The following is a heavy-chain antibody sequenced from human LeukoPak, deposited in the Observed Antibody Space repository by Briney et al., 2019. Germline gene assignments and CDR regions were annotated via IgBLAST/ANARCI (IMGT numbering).Heavy chain of an antibody. J-gene: IGHJ5*02. D-gene: IGHD3-10*01. CDR3: ARDRHGSGSAHSFDP. V-gene: IGHV4-59*01. CDR2: IYYSGIT. Sequence: SETLSLTCTVSGGSISSYYWSWIRQPPGKGLEWIAYIYYSGITNYNPSLKSRATISVDTSKNEFSLKLSPVTAADTAVYYCARDRHGSGSAHSFDPWGQGTLVTVSS. CDR1: GGSISSYY.